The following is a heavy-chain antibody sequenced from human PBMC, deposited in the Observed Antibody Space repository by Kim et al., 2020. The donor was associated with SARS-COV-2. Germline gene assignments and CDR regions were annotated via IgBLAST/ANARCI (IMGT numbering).Heavy chain of an antibody. CDR3: ARARLGYCSSTSCRYYYYYMDV. J-gene: IGHJ6*03. Sequence: GGSLRLSCAASGFTFSSYAMHWVRQAPGKGLEWVAVISYDGSNKYYADSVKGRFTISRDNSKNTLYLQMNSLRAEDTAVYYCARARLGYCSSTSCRYYYYYMDVWGKGTTVTVSS. V-gene: IGHV3-30-3*01. CDR2: ISYDGSNK. D-gene: IGHD2-2*01. CDR1: GFTFSSYA.